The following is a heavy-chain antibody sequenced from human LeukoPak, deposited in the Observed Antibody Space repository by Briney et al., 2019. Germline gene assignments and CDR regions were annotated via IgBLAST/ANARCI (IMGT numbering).Heavy chain of an antibody. CDR1: PFIFSRYS. CDR2: ITPSGYT. J-gene: IGHJ4*02. V-gene: IGHV3-21*01. Sequence: GGSLRLSCAVSPFIFSRYSINWVRQAPGKGLEWVSSITPSGYTFYADSVKGRFTISRDNAKNSLFFQMNSLRAEDTAVYYCARIGAAVRRLGGVEGQLDADYWGRGTLVTVSS. CDR3: ARIGAAVRRLGGVEGQLDADY. D-gene: IGHD6-13*01.